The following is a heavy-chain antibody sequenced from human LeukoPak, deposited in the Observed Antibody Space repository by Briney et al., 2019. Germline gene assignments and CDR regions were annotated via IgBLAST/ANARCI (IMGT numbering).Heavy chain of an antibody. CDR3: ARHRKSSGWYARYFDL. CDR1: GDSISSSSYY. D-gene: IGHD2-15*01. CDR2: IYYGGST. V-gene: IGHV4-39*01. J-gene: IGHJ2*01. Sequence: SETLSLTCTVSGDSISSSSYYLGWIRQPPGKGLEWIGTIYYGGSTYYNPSLKSRVTISVDTSKTQFSLRLSSVTAADTAVYHCARHRKSSGWYARYFDLWGRGTLVTVSS.